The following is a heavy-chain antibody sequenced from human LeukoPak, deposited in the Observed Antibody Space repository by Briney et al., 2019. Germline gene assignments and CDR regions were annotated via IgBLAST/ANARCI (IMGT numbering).Heavy chain of an antibody. Sequence: NPSETLSLTCAVYGGSFSGYYWSWIRQPLGKGLEWIGEINHSGSTNYNPSLKSRVTISVDTSKNQFSLKLSSVTAADTAVYYCARSDIVATIGNYWGQGTLVTVSS. CDR3: ARSDIVATIGNY. CDR1: GGSFSGYY. J-gene: IGHJ4*02. CDR2: INHSGST. D-gene: IGHD5-12*01. V-gene: IGHV4-34*01.